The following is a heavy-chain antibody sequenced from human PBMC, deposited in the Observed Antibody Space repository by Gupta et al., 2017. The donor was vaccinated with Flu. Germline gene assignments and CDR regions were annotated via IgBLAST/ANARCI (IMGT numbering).Heavy chain of an antibody. CDR2: ISAYNGNT. CDR1: GYTFTSYG. V-gene: IGHV1-18*01. CDR3: ARDQLAYDYVWGSYRYWGYDY. J-gene: IGHJ4*02. D-gene: IGHD3-16*02. Sequence: QVQLVQSGAEVKKPGASVKVSCKASGYTFTSYGISWVRQAPGQGPEWMGWISAYNGNTNYAQKLQGRVTMTTDTSTSTAYMELRSLRSDDTAVYYCARDQLAYDYVWGSYRYWGYDYWGQGTLVTVSS.